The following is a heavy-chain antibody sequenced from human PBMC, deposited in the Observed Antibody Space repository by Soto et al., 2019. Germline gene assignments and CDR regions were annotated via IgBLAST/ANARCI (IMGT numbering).Heavy chain of an antibody. J-gene: IGHJ3*02. CDR3: AGRTVATSWTLDI. Sequence: PGGSLRFSCQASGFIFTKNAVAWVRQAPGKGLEWLSGISGTAGRTYYADSVKGRFIISRDTSKNTVYLQMNSLRAEDTAIYYCAGRTVATSWTLDIWGQGTTVTVSS. CDR2: ISGTAGRT. D-gene: IGHD5-12*01. CDR1: GFIFTKNA. V-gene: IGHV3-23*01.